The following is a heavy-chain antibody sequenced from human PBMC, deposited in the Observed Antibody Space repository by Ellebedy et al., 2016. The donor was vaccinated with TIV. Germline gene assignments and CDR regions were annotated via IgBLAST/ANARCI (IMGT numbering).Heavy chain of an antibody. J-gene: IGHJ4*02. V-gene: IGHV3-7*01. D-gene: IGHD3-10*01. CDR1: GFTFSSYA. Sequence: GGSLRLSCAASGFTFSSYAMSWVRQAPGKGLEWVANIKQDGSEKYYVDSVKGRFTISRDNAKNSLYLQMNSLRAEDTAAYYCARGSVMVRGGQYFDYWGQGTLVTVSS. CDR3: ARGSVMVRGGQYFDY. CDR2: IKQDGSEK.